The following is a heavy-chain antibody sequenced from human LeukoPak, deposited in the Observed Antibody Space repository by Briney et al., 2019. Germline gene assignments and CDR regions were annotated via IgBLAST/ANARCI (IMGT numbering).Heavy chain of an antibody. CDR1: GGSISSSSYY. J-gene: IGHJ5*02. Sequence: SETLSLTCTVSGGSISSSSYYWGWIRQPPGKGLEWIGSIYYSGSTYYNPSLKSRVTISVDTSKNQFSLKLSSVTAADTAVYYCARRWKGAALQNWFDPWGKGTLVTVSS. CDR3: ARRWKGAALQNWFDP. D-gene: IGHD1-26*01. V-gene: IGHV4-39*01. CDR2: IYYSGST.